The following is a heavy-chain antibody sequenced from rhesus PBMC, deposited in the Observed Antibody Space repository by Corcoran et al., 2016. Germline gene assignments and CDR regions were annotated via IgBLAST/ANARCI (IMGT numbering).Heavy chain of an antibody. Sequence: QVQLQESGPGLVKPSETLSLTCAVSGGSISSSNWWSWIRQPPGKGLEWIGNIGGVSSSTTNHPSLQSRVTISKDTSKNQFSLELSSVTAADSAVYYCARHPILYYSFWSDSDVWGRGVLVTVSS. V-gene: IGHV4-65*02. CDR1: GGSISSSNW. CDR3: ARHPILYYSFWSDSDV. CDR2: IGGVSSST. D-gene: IGHD3-3*01. J-gene: IGHJ5-2*02.